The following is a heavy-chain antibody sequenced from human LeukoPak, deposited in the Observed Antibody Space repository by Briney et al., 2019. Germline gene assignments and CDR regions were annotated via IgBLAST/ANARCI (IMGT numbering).Heavy chain of an antibody. V-gene: IGHV4-34*01. CDR3: ARGATIRYLNWFDP. CDR2: SNHSGST. CDR1: GGSSSGYY. D-gene: IGHD3-16*02. Sequence: SETLSLTCAVYGGSSSGYYWSWIRQPPGKGLEWIGESNHSGSTNYNPSLKSRVTISVDTSKNQFSLKLSSVTAADTAVYYCARGATIRYLNWFDPWGQGTLVTVSS. J-gene: IGHJ5*02.